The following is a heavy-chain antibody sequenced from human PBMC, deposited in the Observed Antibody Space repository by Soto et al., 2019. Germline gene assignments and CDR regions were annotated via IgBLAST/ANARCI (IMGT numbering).Heavy chain of an antibody. CDR3: TTVSPCSGGSCYQEYFQH. V-gene: IGHV3-15*01. Sequence: EVQLVESGGGLVKPGGSLRLSCAASGFTFSNAWMSWVRQAPGKGLEWVGRIKSKTDGGTTDYAAPVKGRFTISRDDSKNTLYLQMNSPKTEDTAVYYFTTVSPCSGGSCYQEYFQHWGQGTLVTVSS. CDR2: IKSKTDGGTT. J-gene: IGHJ1*01. CDR1: GFTFSNAW. D-gene: IGHD2-15*01.